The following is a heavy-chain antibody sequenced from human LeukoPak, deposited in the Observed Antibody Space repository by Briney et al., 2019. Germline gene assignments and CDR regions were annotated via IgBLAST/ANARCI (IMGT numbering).Heavy chain of an antibody. D-gene: IGHD1-26*01. Sequence: SETLSLSWTVSGGSISSYYWSWVRQPPGKGLEWIVYIYYSGSTNYNPSLKSRVTMSVDTSKNQFSLKLSSVTAADTAVYYCVRGGIVGTTARIPLFDYWGQGTLVTVSS. CDR2: IYYSGST. J-gene: IGHJ4*02. CDR3: VRGGIVGTTARIPLFDY. V-gene: IGHV4-59*01. CDR1: GGSISSYY.